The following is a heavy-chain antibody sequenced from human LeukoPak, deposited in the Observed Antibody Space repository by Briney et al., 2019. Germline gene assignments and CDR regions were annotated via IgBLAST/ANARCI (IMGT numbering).Heavy chain of an antibody. CDR2: IYSSGST. CDR1: GGSLSSYY. Sequence: SETLSLTCTASGGSLSSYYWSWIRQPPGKELEWIGYIYSSGSTTYNPSLKSRVTTSVDTPKNHCSRKLSSVNPAAPAVISCAKHTESRPFVPYGRGKRVTVSA. J-gene: IGHJ5*02. D-gene: IGHD4-17*01. V-gene: IGHV4-59*08. CDR3: AKHTESRPFVP.